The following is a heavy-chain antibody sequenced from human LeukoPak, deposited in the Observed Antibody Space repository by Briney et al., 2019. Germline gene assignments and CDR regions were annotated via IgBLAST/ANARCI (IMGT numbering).Heavy chain of an antibody. CDR1: GASFSTNY. V-gene: IGHV4-59*01. J-gene: IGHJ6*03. CDR2: VFDSGST. Sequence: SETLSLTCSVSGASFSTNYWSWIRQPPGRGLEWIGYVFDSGSTNYNPSLKSRVTISVDTSTKQFSLRLSSVTAADTAVYYCARLYQQSKWKYYYYYMDVWGRGTAVTVSS. CDR3: ARLYQQSKWKYYYYYMDV. D-gene: IGHD1-1*01.